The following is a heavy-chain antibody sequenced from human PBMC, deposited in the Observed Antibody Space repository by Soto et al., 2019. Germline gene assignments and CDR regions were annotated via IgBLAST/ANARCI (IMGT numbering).Heavy chain of an antibody. V-gene: IGHV3-23*01. CDR3: AKATTNGGWFNPFDS. CDR1: GFSFVNYA. D-gene: IGHD6-19*01. J-gene: IGHJ4*02. CDR2: LSGSGTST. Sequence: EVQLLESGAGLVQPGGSLRLSCAASGFSFVNYAMNWVRQAPGKGLEWVSGLSGSGTSTYYADSVKGRFTISRDNSRDTLLLQMNSLTADDTAVYYCAKATTNGGWFNPFDSWGQGALVTVSS.